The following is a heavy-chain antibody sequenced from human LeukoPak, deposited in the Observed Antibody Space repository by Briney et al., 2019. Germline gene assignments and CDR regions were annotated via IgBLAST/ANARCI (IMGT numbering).Heavy chain of an antibody. J-gene: IGHJ5*02. D-gene: IGHD3-22*01. V-gene: IGHV1-46*01. CDR1: GYTFTSYY. CDR2: INPSGGST. CDR3: ARGTYYYDSSGLRFDP. Sequence: GASVKVSCKASGYTFTSYYMHWVRQAPGQGLEWMGIINPSGGSTSYAQKFQGRVTMTRDTSTSTVYMELSSLRSEDTAVYYCARGTYYYDSSGLRFDPWGQGTLVTVSS.